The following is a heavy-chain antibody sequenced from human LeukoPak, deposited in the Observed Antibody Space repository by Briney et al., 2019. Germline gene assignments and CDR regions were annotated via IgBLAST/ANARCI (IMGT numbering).Heavy chain of an antibody. J-gene: IGHJ4*02. CDR3: AKDGSLVGAYPNAD. Sequence: PGGSLRLSCAASGFTFSSYAMSWVRQAPGKGLEWVSAISGSGGSTYYADSVKGRFTISRDNSKNTLYLQMNSLRAEDTAVYYCAKDGSLVGAYPNADWGQGTLVTVSS. D-gene: IGHD1-26*01. V-gene: IGHV3-23*01. CDR2: ISGSGGST. CDR1: GFTFSSYA.